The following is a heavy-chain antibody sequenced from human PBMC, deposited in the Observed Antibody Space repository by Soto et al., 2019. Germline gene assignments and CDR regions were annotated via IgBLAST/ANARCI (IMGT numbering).Heavy chain of an antibody. CDR2: IFHSGST. Sequence: QVQLQESGPGLVKPSGTLSLTCAVSGGSISSNNWWSWVRQAPGPGLEWIGDIFHSGSTNYNPSLKSRVTISVDKSKNQFSLKLSSVTAADTAMYYCASLFCSSSSCLTPCWFDPWGQGTLVTVSS. V-gene: IGHV4-4*02. CDR3: ASLFCSSSSCLTPCWFDP. D-gene: IGHD2-2*01. CDR1: GGSISSNNW. J-gene: IGHJ5*02.